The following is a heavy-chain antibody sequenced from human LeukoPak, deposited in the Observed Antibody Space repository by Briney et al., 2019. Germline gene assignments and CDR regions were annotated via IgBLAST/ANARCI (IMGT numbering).Heavy chain of an antibody. CDR1: GFTFSTYA. J-gene: IGHJ5*02. CDR2: ISGSGDIT. CDR3: AKGRLWFDP. Sequence: GGSLRLSCAASGFTFSTYAMSWVRQAPGKGLEWVSSISGSGDITYYADSVEGRFTMSRDNSKNTLYLQMNSLRAEDTAVYYCAKGRLWFDPWGQGTLVTVSP. V-gene: IGHV3-23*01.